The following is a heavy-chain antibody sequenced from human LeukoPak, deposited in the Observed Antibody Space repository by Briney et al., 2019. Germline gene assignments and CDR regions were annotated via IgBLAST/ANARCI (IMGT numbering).Heavy chain of an antibody. CDR2: INHSGST. CDR3: ARGLRAGALLEWLFASGGSPLDV. V-gene: IGHV4-34*01. J-gene: IGHJ6*04. D-gene: IGHD3-3*01. CDR1: GGTFSGYY. Sequence: KPPETLSLTCVVYGGTFSGYYWSWIRQPPGKGLEWIGEINHSGSTNYNPSLKSRVTISVDTSKNQFSLKLSSVTAADTAVYYCARGLRAGALLEWLFASGGSPLDVWGKGTTVTVSS.